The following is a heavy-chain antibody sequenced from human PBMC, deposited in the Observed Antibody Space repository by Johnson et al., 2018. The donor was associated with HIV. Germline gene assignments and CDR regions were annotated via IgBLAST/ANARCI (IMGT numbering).Heavy chain of an antibody. Sequence: VQLVESGGGLVHPGRSLRLSCAASGFTFDDYAMHWVRQAPGKGLEWVSGISWNSGSIGYADSVKGRFTISRDNAKNSLYLQMNSLRAEDTALYYCARTPSLPGAFDIWGQGTMVTVSS. D-gene: IGHD1-14*01. CDR3: ARTPSLPGAFDI. V-gene: IGHV3-9*01. J-gene: IGHJ3*02. CDR1: GFTFDDYA. CDR2: ISWNSGSI.